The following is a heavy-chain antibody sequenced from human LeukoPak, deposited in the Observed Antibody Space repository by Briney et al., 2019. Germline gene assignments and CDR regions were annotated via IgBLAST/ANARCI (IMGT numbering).Heavy chain of an antibody. CDR3: ARGPPRIAVAAYYFDY. V-gene: IGHV1-46*01. CDR2: INPSGGST. CDR1: GYTFTSYY. D-gene: IGHD6-19*01. J-gene: IGHJ4*02. Sequence: ASVKVSCKASGYTFTSYYMHWVRQAPGQGLEWMGIINPSGGSTSYAQKFQGRVTMTRDTSTSTVYMELSSLGSEDTAVYYCARGPPRIAVAAYYFDYWGQGTLVTVSS.